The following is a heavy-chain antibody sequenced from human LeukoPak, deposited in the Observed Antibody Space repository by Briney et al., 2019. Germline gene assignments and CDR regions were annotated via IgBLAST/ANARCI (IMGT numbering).Heavy chain of an antibody. CDR1: GGTFSSYA. D-gene: IGHD1-20*01. Sequence: GASVKVSCKAPGGTFSSYAISWVRQAPGQGLEWMGGIIPIFGTANYAQKFQGRVTITADESTSTAYMELSSLRSEATAVYCCARAYSWGNYYYYYMDVWGKGTTVTVSS. V-gene: IGHV1-69*13. J-gene: IGHJ6*03. CDR2: IIPIFGTA. CDR3: ARAYSWGNYYYYYMDV.